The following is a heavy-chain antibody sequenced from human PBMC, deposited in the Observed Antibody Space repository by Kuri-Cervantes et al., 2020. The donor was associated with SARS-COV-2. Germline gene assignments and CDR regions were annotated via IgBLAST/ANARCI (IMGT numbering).Heavy chain of an antibody. CDR2: IRYDGSNK. J-gene: IGHJ4*02. CDR3: AKGWGSGGADY. V-gene: IGHV3-30*02. D-gene: IGHD3-16*01. Sequence: GESLKISCAASGFTFSSYAMHWVRQAPGKGLEWVAFIRYDGSNKYYADSVKDRFTISRDNSKNTLYLQMNSLRAEDTAVYYCAKGWGSGGADYWGQGTLVTVSS. CDR1: GFTFSSYA.